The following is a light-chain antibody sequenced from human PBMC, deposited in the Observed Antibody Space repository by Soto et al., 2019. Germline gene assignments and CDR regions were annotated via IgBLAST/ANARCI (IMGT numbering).Light chain of an antibody. V-gene: IGLV2-11*01. CDR3: CPYAGSYTCDF. Sequence: QSALTQPRSVSGYPGQSVTISCTGTNSDVGGYNYVSWYQQHPGKAPKLMISDVSKLPSGVPDRFSGSKSDNTASLTISGLQAEDDADYYCCPYAGSYTCDFFGTGTKMTVL. CDR1: NSDVGGYNY. CDR2: DVS. J-gene: IGLJ1*01.